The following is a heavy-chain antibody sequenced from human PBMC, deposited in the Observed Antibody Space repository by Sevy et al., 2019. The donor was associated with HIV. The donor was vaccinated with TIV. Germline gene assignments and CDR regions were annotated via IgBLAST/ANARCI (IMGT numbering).Heavy chain of an antibody. V-gene: IGHV3-15*01. J-gene: IGHJ4*02. CDR3: TTAPEGIQLWSPLDY. CDR1: GFTFSNTW. Sequence: GGSLRLSCAASGFTFSNTWMSWVRQAPGKGPEWVGRIKSKTDGGTTDYAAPVKGRFTISRDDSKNTLYLQMNSLKTEETAVYYCTTAPEGIQLWSPLDYWGQGTLVTVSS. D-gene: IGHD5-18*01. CDR2: IKSKTDGGTT.